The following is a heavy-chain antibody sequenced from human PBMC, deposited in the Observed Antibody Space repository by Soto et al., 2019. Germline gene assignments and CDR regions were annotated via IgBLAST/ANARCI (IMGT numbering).Heavy chain of an antibody. CDR2: INHSGST. J-gene: IGHJ5*02. V-gene: IGHV4-34*01. D-gene: IGHD3-9*01. Sequence: SETLSLTCAVYGGSFSGYYWSWIRQPPGKGLEWIGEINHSGSTNYNPSLKSRVTISVDTSKNQFSLKLSSVTAADTAVYYCARAPGLYDILTGYYNRRFDPWGQGTLVTVS. CDR3: ARAPGLYDILTGYYNRRFDP. CDR1: GGSFSGYY.